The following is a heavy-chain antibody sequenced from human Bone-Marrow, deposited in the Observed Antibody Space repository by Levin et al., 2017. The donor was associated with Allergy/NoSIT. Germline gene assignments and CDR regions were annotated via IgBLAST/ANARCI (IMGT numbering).Heavy chain of an antibody. Sequence: RSGGSLRLSCVAFGFIFNSYEMRWVRQAPGKGLEWISHIDKSGSVVQYADSVKGRFTISRDNARNSVYLQMNSLRADDTGVYYCARRAPYYGMDAWGPGTTVTVSS. CDR1: GFIFNSYE. CDR3: ARRAPYYGMDA. CDR2: IDKSGSVV. V-gene: IGHV3-48*03. J-gene: IGHJ6*02.